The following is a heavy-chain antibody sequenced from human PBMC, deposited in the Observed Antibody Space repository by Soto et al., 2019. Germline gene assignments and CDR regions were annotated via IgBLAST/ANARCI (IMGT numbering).Heavy chain of an antibody. J-gene: IGHJ6*02. CDR3: ARGDATKIVVTTYYAMDV. Sequence: QLVQSGAEVKKPGSSVKVSCKASGGSLSNYGISWVRQAPGQGLEWMGGIIPVFGTANYAQKFQGRVTMTADESTNIVYMDVTSLRSEDTAVYYCARGDATKIVVTTYYAMDVWGQGTTVTVSS. CDR2: IIPVFGTA. D-gene: IGHD3-22*01. CDR1: GGSLSNYG. V-gene: IGHV1-69*12.